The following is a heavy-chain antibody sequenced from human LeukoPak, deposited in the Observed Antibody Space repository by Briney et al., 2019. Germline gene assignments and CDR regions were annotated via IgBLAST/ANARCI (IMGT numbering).Heavy chain of an antibody. D-gene: IGHD2-2*01. V-gene: IGHV3-30*03. Sequence: GGSLRLSCAASGFTFSSYGMHWVRQAPGKGLEWVAVISYGGSNKYYADSVKGRFTISRDNAKNSLYLQMNSLRAEDTAVYYCAREGYCSSTSCHHEFDYWGQGTLVTVSS. CDR1: GFTFSSYG. J-gene: IGHJ4*02. CDR2: ISYGGSNK. CDR3: AREGYCSSTSCHHEFDY.